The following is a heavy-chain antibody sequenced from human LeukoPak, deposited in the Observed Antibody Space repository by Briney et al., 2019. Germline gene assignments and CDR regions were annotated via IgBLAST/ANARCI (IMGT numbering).Heavy chain of an antibody. D-gene: IGHD3-22*01. CDR1: GFTFSSYG. CDR3: ARGEPYYYDSSGYRGDY. V-gene: IGHV3-33*01. Sequence: PGRSLRLSCAASGFTFSSYGMHWVRQAPGKGLGWVAVIWYDGSNKYYADSVKGRFTISRDNSKNTLYLQMNSLRAEDTAVYYCARGEPYYYDSSGYRGDYWGQGTLVTVSS. J-gene: IGHJ4*02. CDR2: IWYDGSNK.